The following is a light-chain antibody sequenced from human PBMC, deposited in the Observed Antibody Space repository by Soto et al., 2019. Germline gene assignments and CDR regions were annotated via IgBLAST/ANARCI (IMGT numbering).Light chain of an antibody. CDR1: QSVTSF. CDR2: DAS. V-gene: IGKV3-11*01. Sequence: EIVLTQSPATLSLSPGERATLSCRASQSVTSFLAWYQQKPGQAPRLLIYDASHRTAGIPARFSGSGSGTDFTLTISRLEPEDFAVYHCQQFGSLPYTFGQGTKLEI. J-gene: IGKJ2*01. CDR3: QQFGSLPYT.